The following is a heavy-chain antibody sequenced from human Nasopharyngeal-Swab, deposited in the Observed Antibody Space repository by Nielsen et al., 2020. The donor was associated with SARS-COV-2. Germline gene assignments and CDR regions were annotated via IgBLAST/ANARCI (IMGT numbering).Heavy chain of an antibody. CDR2: ISYDGSNK. Sequence: LKISCAASGFTFSSYAMHWVRQAPGKGLEWVAVISYDGSNKYYADSVKGRFTISRDNSKNTLYLQMNSLRAEDTAVYYCARDGDWNDNYYYYYYYMDVWGKGTTVTVSS. J-gene: IGHJ6*03. CDR1: GFTFSSYA. CDR3: ARDGDWNDNYYYYYYYMDV. D-gene: IGHD1-1*01. V-gene: IGHV3-30-3*01.